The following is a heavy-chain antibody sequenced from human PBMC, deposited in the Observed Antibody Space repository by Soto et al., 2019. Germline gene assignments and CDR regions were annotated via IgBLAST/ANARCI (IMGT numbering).Heavy chain of an antibody. CDR2: INGDGSEI. CDR3: ARDIGPNTFAY. J-gene: IGHJ4*02. CDR1: GFSFTNYW. V-gene: IGHV3-7*01. D-gene: IGHD1-26*01. Sequence: EVHLVESGGGLVQPGGSLRLSCVASGFSFTNYWMIWARQAPGKGLEWLANINGDGSEIHYVDYVKGRFTISRDNAKRSLFLQINSMRAEDTAVYFCARDIGPNTFAYWGQGTLVTVSS.